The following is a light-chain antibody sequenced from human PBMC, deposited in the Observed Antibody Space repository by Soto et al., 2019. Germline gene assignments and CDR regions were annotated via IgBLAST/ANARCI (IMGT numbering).Light chain of an antibody. V-gene: IGKV1-5*03. CDR3: KQYNNYPGT. Sequence: DVQMTQSPSTLSASVGDRVTVTCRASQSISNWLAWYQQKPGEAPKLLIYKASSLQSGVPSRFSGSASGTEFTLTISSLLPDDFATYYWKQYNNYPGTFGQGTRLEIK. J-gene: IGKJ5*01. CDR1: QSISNW. CDR2: KAS.